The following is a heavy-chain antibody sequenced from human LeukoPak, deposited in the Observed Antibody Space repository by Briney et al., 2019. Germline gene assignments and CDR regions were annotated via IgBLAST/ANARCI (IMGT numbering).Heavy chain of an antibody. V-gene: IGHV1-18*01. CDR3: ARDLEHCRNIICSNSAY. CDR2: ISTYNGNT. D-gene: IGHD2-2*01. J-gene: IGHJ4*02. Sequence: GASVKVSCKTSGDTFSSYGISWVRQAPGQGLEWVGWISTYNGNTFYAQKFEGRVSMTTDTSTNTVYMDLRSLRSDDTAVYYCARDLEHCRNIICSNSAYWGQGTLVTVSS. CDR1: GDTFSSYG.